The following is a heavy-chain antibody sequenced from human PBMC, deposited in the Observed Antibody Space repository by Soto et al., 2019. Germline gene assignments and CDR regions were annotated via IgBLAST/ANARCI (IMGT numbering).Heavy chain of an antibody. J-gene: IGHJ4*02. CDR1: GCSISGYY. D-gene: IGHD2-21*02. Sequence: SETLSLTCTVSGCSISGYYWSWIRQPPGKGLEWIGYMYNTGSTVYNPSFKSRVTISVDTSKNQFSLKLSSVTAADTAVEDGARASGGDHSDDPGQGTRVTVAS. V-gene: IGHV4-59*12. CDR2: MYNTGST. CDR3: ARASGGDHSDD.